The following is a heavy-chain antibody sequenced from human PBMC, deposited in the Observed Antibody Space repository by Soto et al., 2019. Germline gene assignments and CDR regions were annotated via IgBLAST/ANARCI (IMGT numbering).Heavy chain of an antibody. D-gene: IGHD3-10*01. V-gene: IGHV4-30-4*01. CDR2: IYYSGST. CDR3: ARAKKLGSGSYYSWFDP. CDR1: GGSISSGDYY. J-gene: IGHJ5*02. Sequence: SETLSLTCTVSGGSISSGDYYWSWIRQPPGKGLEWIGYIYYSGSTYYNPSLKSRVTISVDTSKNQFSLKLSSVTAADTAVYYCARAKKLGSGSYYSWFDPWGQGTLVTVSS.